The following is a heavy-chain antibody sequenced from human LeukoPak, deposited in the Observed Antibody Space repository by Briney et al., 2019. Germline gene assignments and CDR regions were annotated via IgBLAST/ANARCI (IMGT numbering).Heavy chain of an antibody. CDR1: GYSISSGYY. Sequence: PSETLSLTCTVSGYSISSGYYWGWIRQPPGKGLEWIGSIYHSGSTYYNPSLKSRVTISVDTSKNQFSLKLSSVTAADTAVYYCARGTGGSGSYSGRGAFDIWGQGTMVTVSS. V-gene: IGHV4-38-2*02. D-gene: IGHD1-26*01. J-gene: IGHJ3*02. CDR3: ARGTGGSGSYSGRGAFDI. CDR2: IYHSGST.